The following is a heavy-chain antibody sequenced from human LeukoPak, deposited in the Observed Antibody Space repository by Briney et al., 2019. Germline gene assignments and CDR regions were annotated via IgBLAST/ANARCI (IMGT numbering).Heavy chain of an antibody. V-gene: IGHV3-23*01. CDR2: ISGSGGST. CDR3: AKDFGGGFDDFWSGYSLGVAFEI. J-gene: IGHJ3*02. D-gene: IGHD3-3*01. Sequence: PGGSLRLSCAASGFTFSSYAMSWVRQAPGKGLEWVSAISGSGGSTYYADSVKGRFTISRDNSKNTLYLQMNSLRAEDTAVYYCAKDFGGGFDDFWSGYSLGVAFEIWGQGTMVTVSS. CDR1: GFTFSSYA.